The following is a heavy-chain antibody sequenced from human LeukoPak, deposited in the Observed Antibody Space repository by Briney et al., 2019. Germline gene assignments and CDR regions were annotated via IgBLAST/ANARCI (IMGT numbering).Heavy chain of an antibody. CDR2: ISSSSSYI. CDR3: ATGYSYGTSFDY. CDR1: GFTFSSYN. V-gene: IGHV3-21*01. D-gene: IGHD5-18*01. Sequence: GGSLRLSCAASGFTFSSYNMNWVRQAPGKGLEWVSSISSSSSYIYYADSVKGRFTISRDNAKNSLYLQMNSLRAEDTAVYYCATGYSYGTSFDYWGQGTLVTVSS. J-gene: IGHJ4*02.